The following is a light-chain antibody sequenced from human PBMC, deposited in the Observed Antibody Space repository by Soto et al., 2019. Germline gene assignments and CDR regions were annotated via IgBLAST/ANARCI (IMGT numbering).Light chain of an antibody. J-gene: IGKJ1*01. V-gene: IGKV4-1*01. CDR1: QSVLYSSNNKNY. CDR3: QQHYRTPRT. Sequence: DIVMTQSPDSLAVSLGERATINCKSSQSVLYSSNNKNYLTWYQQKPGQPPKLLIYWASTREFGVPDRFSGSGSGTDFTLTISSLQAEDVAVYYCQQHYRTPRTFGHGTKVEIK. CDR2: WAS.